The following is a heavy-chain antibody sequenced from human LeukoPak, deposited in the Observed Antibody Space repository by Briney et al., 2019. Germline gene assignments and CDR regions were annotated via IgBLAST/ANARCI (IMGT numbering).Heavy chain of an antibody. V-gene: IGHV4-39*07. D-gene: IGHD6-6*01. CDR1: GGSFSSYY. Sequence: SETLSLTCAVYGGSFSSYYWGWIRQPPGKGLEWIGSIYYSGSTYYNPSLKSRVTISVDTSKNQFSLKLSSVTAADTAVYYCARDHVAARPLPFDYWGQGTLVTVSS. CDR3: ARDHVAARPLPFDY. CDR2: IYYSGST. J-gene: IGHJ4*02.